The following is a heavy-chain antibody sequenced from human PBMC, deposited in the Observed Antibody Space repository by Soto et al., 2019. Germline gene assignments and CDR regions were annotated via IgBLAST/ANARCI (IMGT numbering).Heavy chain of an antibody. Sequence: ASVKVSCKASGYTFTSYDINWVRQATGQGLEGMGWMNPNSGNTGYAQKFQGRVTMTRNTSISTAYMELSRLRSEDTAVYYCARGRGAARPLIQWGQGTLVTVSS. V-gene: IGHV1-8*01. D-gene: IGHD6-6*01. CDR1: GYTFTSYD. J-gene: IGHJ4*02. CDR3: ARGRGAARPLIQ. CDR2: MNPNSGNT.